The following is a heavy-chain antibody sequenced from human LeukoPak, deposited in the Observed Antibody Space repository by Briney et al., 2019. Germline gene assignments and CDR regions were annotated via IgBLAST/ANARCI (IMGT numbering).Heavy chain of an antibody. CDR2: ISSSGSTI. CDR1: EFTFSDYY. V-gene: IGHV3-11*01. Sequence: PGGSLRLSCAASEFTFSDYYMSWIRQAPGKGLEWVSYISSSGSTIYYADSVKGRFTISRDNDKNSLYLQMNSLRAEDTAVYYCASTVGATTRGYFDYWGQGTLVTVSS. D-gene: IGHD1-26*01. J-gene: IGHJ4*02. CDR3: ASTVGATTRGYFDY.